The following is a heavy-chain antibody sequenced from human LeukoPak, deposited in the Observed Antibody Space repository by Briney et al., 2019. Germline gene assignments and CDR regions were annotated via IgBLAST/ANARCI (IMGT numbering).Heavy chain of an antibody. CDR1: GGSISSYY. Sequence: PSETLSLTCTVSGGSISSYYWSWIRQPPGKGLEWIGYIYYSGSTNYNPSLKSRVTISVDTSKNQFSLKLSPVTAADAAVYYCAREGPRRYYYDSSGYYYGAFDIWGQGTMVTVSS. CDR2: IYYSGST. V-gene: IGHV4-59*01. CDR3: AREGPRRYYYDSSGYYYGAFDI. D-gene: IGHD3-22*01. J-gene: IGHJ3*02.